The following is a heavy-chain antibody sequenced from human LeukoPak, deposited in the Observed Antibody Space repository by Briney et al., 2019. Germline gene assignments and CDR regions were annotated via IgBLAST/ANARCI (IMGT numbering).Heavy chain of an antibody. V-gene: IGHV3-48*03. Sequence: GGSLRLPCAASGFTFSTSDMNWIRQAPGKGLEWVSHISSSGSTITYADSVKGRFTVSRVNTKNSLYLRMNSLRADDTAIYYCARTKWQLPWAWGQGTLVTVSS. CDR2: ISSSGSTI. CDR3: ARTKWQLPWA. J-gene: IGHJ1*01. D-gene: IGHD1-26*01. CDR1: GFTFSTSD.